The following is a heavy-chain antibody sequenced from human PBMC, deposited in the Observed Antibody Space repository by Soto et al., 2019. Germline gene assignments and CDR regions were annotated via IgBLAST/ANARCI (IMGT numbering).Heavy chain of an antibody. D-gene: IGHD2-8*02. CDR2: IYSDVYSAGTT. V-gene: IGHV3-53*01. CDR1: GFTVSDNY. CDR3: ARELVKVINSNADYYGLDV. J-gene: IGHJ6*02. Sequence: PGGSLRLSCEASGFTVSDNYMTWVRQAPGKGLEWVSLIYSDVYSAGTTYYADSVKGRFTIFRDNSKNTLYLQMDSLRAEDTAVYFCARELVKVINSNADYYGLDVWGQGTTVTVSS.